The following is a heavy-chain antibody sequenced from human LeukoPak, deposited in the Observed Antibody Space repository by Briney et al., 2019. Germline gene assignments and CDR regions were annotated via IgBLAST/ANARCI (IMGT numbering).Heavy chain of an antibody. CDR1: EYRVTNYW. CDR3: ARRETGTMHAFDI. CDR2: IYPADSDT. D-gene: IGHD1-7*01. J-gene: IGHJ3*02. Sequence: GESLKISCKGSEYRVTNYWIAWVRQMPGKGLEWMGLIYPADSDTRYSPSFQGQVTISADKSISTAFLQWSSLKASDTAMYYCARRETGTMHAFDIWGQGTMVTVSS. V-gene: IGHV5-51*01.